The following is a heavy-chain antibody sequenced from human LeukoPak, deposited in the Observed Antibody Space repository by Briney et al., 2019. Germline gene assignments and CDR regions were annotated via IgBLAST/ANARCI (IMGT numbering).Heavy chain of an antibody. Sequence: GGSLRLSCAASGFTFDDYGMSWVRQAPGKGLEWVSGINWNGGSTGYADSVKGRFTISRDNAKNSLYLQMNSLRAEDTALYYCAGGYSSSYYYYYYMDVWGIGTTVTVSS. CDR1: GFTFDDYG. CDR2: INWNGGST. V-gene: IGHV3-20*04. D-gene: IGHD6-13*01. J-gene: IGHJ6*03. CDR3: AGGYSSSYYYYYYMDV.